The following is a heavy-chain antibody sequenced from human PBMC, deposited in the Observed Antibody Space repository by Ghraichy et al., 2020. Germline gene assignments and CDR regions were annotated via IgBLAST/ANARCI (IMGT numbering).Heavy chain of an antibody. Sequence: SETLSLTCAVYGGSFTGYYWSWIPQPPGKGREWVGEINHSGSTNYNPSLESRVIISVDKSKNQFSLRLISVTAAETAVYFCARDSGRYGSAFDYWGPGTLVPVSS. CDR1: GGSFTGYY. CDR2: INHSGST. J-gene: IGHJ4*02. V-gene: IGHV4-34*01. CDR3: ARDSGRYGSAFDY. D-gene: IGHD1-26*01.